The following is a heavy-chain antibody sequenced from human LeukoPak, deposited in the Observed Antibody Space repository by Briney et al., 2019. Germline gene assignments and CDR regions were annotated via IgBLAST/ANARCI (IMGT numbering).Heavy chain of an antibody. CDR2: IYYSGST. Sequence: SETLSLTCTVSGGSISSSSYYWGWIRQPPGKGLEWIGSIYYSGSTYYNPSLKSRVTISVDTSKNQFSLKLSSVTAADTAVYYCAKGGGYEAQYYYYYLDVWGKGTTVTISS. V-gene: IGHV4-39*01. CDR1: GGSISSSSYY. J-gene: IGHJ6*03. D-gene: IGHD5-12*01. CDR3: AKGGGYEAQYYYYYLDV.